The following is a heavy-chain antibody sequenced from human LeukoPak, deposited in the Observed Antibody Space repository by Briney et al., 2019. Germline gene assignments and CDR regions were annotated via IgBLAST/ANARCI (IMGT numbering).Heavy chain of an antibody. Sequence: SETLSLTCTVSGGSISSGFYYWSWIRQPAGKGLEWIGRIYTSGTSTYNPSLKSRVTISADTSKNQFSLKLNSLTTADTAVYYCTRGAGWLIDYWGQGILVTVSS. V-gene: IGHV4-61*02. D-gene: IGHD3-16*01. CDR1: GGSISSGFYY. CDR3: TRGAGWLIDY. J-gene: IGHJ4*02. CDR2: IYTSGTS.